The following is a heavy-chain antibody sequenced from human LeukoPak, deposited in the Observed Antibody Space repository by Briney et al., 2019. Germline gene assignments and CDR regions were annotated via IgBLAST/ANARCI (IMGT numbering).Heavy chain of an antibody. CDR1: GFTFSSYG. V-gene: IGHV3-33*01. Sequence: GGSLRLSCAASGFTFSSYGMHWVRQAPGKGLEWVAVIWYDGSNKYYADSVKGRFTISRDNSKNTLYLQMNSLRAEDTAVYYCARDLGTAMVKQAFDYWGQGTLVTVSS. D-gene: IGHD5-18*01. CDR3: ARDLGTAMVKQAFDY. J-gene: IGHJ4*02. CDR2: IWYDGSNK.